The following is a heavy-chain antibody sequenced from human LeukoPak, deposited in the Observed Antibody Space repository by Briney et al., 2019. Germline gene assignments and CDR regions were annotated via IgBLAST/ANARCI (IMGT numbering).Heavy chain of an antibody. CDR2: IYSGGTT. CDR1: GFTVSSNY. D-gene: IGHD6-13*01. CDR3: ARKGGGQLVNTRRWFDP. J-gene: IGHJ5*02. V-gene: IGHV3-66*01. Sequence: GGSLRLSCAASGFTVSSNYMSWVRQAPGKGLEWVSVIYSGGTTYYADSVKGRFTISRDNSKNTLYLQMNSLRAEDTAVYYCARKGGGQLVNTRRWFDPWGQGTLVTVSS.